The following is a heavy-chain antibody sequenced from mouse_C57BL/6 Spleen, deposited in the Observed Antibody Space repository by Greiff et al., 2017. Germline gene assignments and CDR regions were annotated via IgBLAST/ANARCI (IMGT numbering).Heavy chain of an antibody. CDR3: ARHVYDAWFAY. V-gene: IGHV5-15*01. D-gene: IGHD2-12*01. CDR1: GFTFSDYG. Sequence: EVMLVESGGGLVQPGGSLKLSCAASGFTFSDYGMAWVRQAPRKGPEWVAFISNLAYSIYYADTVTGRFTISRENAKNTLYLEMSSLRSEDTAMYYCARHVYDAWFAYWGQGTLVTVSA. CDR2: ISNLAYSI. J-gene: IGHJ3*01.